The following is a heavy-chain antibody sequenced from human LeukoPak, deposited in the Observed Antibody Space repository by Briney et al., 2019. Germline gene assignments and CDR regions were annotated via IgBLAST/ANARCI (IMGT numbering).Heavy chain of an antibody. CDR3: ARDHYYGSGSYSDY. CDR2: IKQDGSEK. J-gene: IGHJ4*02. D-gene: IGHD3-10*01. Sequence: GGSLRLSCTASGFTLGDYAMSWVRQAAGKGLEWVANIKQDGSEKYYVDSVKGRFTISRDNAKNSLYLQMNSLRAEDTAVYYCARDHYYGSGSYSDYWGQGTLVTVSS. V-gene: IGHV3-7*01. CDR1: GFTLGDYA.